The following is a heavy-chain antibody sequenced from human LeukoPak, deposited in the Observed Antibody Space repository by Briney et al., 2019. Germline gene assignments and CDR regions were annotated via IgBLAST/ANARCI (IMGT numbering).Heavy chain of an antibody. CDR2: INPNSGGT. CDR3: ARGVTARGFYYYMDV. V-gene: IGHV1-2*02. Sequence: ASVKVSYKASEYTFAVYYIHWVRQAPGQGREGMGWINPNSGGTNYAQKFQGRVTMNRDTSISTAYMELSRLRSDDTAVYYCARGVTARGFYYYMDVWGKGTTVTISS. CDR1: EYTFAVYY. D-gene: IGHD2-21*02. J-gene: IGHJ6*03.